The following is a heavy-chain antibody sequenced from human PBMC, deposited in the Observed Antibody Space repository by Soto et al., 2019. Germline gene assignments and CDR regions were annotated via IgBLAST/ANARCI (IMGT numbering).Heavy chain of an antibody. CDR2: INHSGST. J-gene: IGHJ4*02. D-gene: IGHD6-19*01. CDR3: ARIDGSGWFFDY. V-gene: IGHV4-34*01. Sequence: LTCAVYGGSFSGYYWSWIRQPPGKGLEWIGEINHSGSTNYNPSLKSRVTISVDTSKNQFSLKLRSVTAADAAVYYCARIDGSGWFFDYWGQGTLVTVSS. CDR1: GGSFSGYY.